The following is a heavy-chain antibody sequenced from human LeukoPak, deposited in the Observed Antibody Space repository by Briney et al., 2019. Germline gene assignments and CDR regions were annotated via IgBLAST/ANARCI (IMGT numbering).Heavy chain of an antibody. J-gene: IGHJ4*02. Sequence: SETLSLTCTVSGGSISSYYWSWIRQPPGKGLEWIGYIYYSGSTNYNPSLKSRVTISVDTSKNQFSLKLSSVTAADTAVYYCAQTTVNYYFDYWGQGTLVTVSS. CDR1: GGSISSYY. D-gene: IGHD4-11*01. CDR3: AQTTVNYYFDY. V-gene: IGHV4-59*01. CDR2: IYYSGST.